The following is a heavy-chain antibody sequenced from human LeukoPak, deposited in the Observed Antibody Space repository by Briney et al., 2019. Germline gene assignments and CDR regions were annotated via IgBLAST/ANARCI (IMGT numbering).Heavy chain of an antibody. CDR1: GYTFTSYG. Sequence: ASVKVSCKASGYTFTSYGISWVRQAPGQGLEWMGWISAYNGNTNYAQKLQGRVTMTTDTSTSTAYMELRSLRSDDTAVYYRARDLYYYDSSGYYYEDYYYYGMDVWGQGTTVTVSS. V-gene: IGHV1-18*01. J-gene: IGHJ6*02. D-gene: IGHD3-22*01. CDR3: ARDLYYYDSSGYYYEDYYYYGMDV. CDR2: ISAYNGNT.